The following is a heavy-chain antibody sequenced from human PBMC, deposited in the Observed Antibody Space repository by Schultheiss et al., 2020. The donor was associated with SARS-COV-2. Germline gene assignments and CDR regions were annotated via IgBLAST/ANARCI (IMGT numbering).Heavy chain of an antibody. J-gene: IGHJ6*02. V-gene: IGHV3-72*01. CDR3: ARDRNRIGMDV. CDR1: GFTFSDHY. CDR2: SSNRANSYTT. D-gene: IGHD2-15*01. Sequence: GGSLRLSCVASGFTFSDHYMDWVRQAPGKGLEWVGRSSNRANSYTTEYAASVKGRFTISRDGSENSLFLQMNSLKSEDTAVYYCARDRNRIGMDVWGQGTTVTVSS.